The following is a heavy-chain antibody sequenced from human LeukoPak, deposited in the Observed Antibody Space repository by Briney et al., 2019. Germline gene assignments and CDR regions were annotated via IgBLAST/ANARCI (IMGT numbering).Heavy chain of an antibody. CDR2: IDFTSRYI. Sequence: GGSLRLSCAASGFTVSSKYMSWVRQAPGKGLEWVSSIDFTSRYIYNADSVKGRFTTSRDNAKNSLDLQMNSLKVEDTAVYYCATPAAGPGAEYSLYWGQGTLVIVSS. CDR3: ATPAAGPGAEYSLY. V-gene: IGHV3-21*01. CDR1: GFTVSSKY. D-gene: IGHD6-13*01. J-gene: IGHJ1*01.